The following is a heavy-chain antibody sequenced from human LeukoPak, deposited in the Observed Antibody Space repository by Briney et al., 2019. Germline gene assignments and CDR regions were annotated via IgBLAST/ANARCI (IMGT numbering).Heavy chain of an antibody. CDR2: ISGSGSST. CDR1: GFTFSSYA. Sequence: GGSLRLSCAASGFTFSSYAMSWVRQAPGKGLEWVSAISGSGSSTYYADSVKGRFTISRDNSKNTLYLQMNSLRAEDTAVYYCAKNSRIDFGYFQHWGQGTLVTVSS. D-gene: IGHD3-10*01. J-gene: IGHJ1*01. V-gene: IGHV3-23*01. CDR3: AKNSRIDFGYFQH.